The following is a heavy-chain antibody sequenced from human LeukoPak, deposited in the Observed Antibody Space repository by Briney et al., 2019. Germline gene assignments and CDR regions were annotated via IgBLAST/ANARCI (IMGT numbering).Heavy chain of an antibody. V-gene: IGHV3-30*04. CDR2: ISYDGSNK. CDR3: AREVVPAARYPYGMDV. CDR1: GFTFSSYA. Sequence: GGSLRLSCAASGFTFSSYAMHWVRQAPGKGLGWVEVISYDGSNKYYADCVKGRFTISRDNSKNTLYLQMNSLRAEDTAVYYCAREVVPAARYPYGMDVWGKGTTVTVSS. J-gene: IGHJ6*04. D-gene: IGHD2-2*01.